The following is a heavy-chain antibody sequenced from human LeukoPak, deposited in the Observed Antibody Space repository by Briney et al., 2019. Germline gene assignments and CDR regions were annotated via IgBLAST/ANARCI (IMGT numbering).Heavy chain of an antibody. Sequence: SETLSLTCTVSGGSISSYYWSWIRQPPGKGLEWIGYIYYSGSTNYNPSLKSRVTISVDTSKNQFSLKLSSVTAADTAVYYCARPGYGSFDAFDIWGQGIMVTVSS. D-gene: IGHD3-10*01. CDR1: GGSISSYY. CDR2: IYYSGST. CDR3: ARPGYGSFDAFDI. V-gene: IGHV4-59*08. J-gene: IGHJ3*02.